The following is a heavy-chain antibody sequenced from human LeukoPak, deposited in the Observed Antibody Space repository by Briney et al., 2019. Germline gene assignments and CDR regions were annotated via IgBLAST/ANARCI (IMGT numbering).Heavy chain of an antibody. Sequence: GGSLRLSCAVSGITLSNYGMSWVRQAPGKGLEWFAGLSGSGGGTNYADSVKGRFTISRDNAKNTLYLQMNSLRAEDTAVYFCAKRGVVIRVILVGFHKEAYYFDSWGQGALVTVSS. D-gene: IGHD3-10*01. CDR3: AKRGVVIRVILVGFHKEAYYFDS. CDR1: GITLSNYG. V-gene: IGHV3-23*01. CDR2: LSGSGGGT. J-gene: IGHJ4*02.